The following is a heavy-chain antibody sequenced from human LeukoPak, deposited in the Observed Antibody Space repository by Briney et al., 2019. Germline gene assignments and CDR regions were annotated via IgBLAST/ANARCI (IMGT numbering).Heavy chain of an antibody. Sequence: SETLSLTCTVSGGSISGYYWTWIRQPAGKGLEWIGRIYTSGSTNYNPSLKSRVTMSVDTSKNQFSLKLSSVTAADTAVYYCARRRVEGYDFWSGLYDAFDIWGQGTMVTVSS. CDR2: IYTSGST. D-gene: IGHD3-3*01. CDR3: ARRRVEGYDFWSGLYDAFDI. V-gene: IGHV4-4*07. CDR1: GGSISGYY. J-gene: IGHJ3*02.